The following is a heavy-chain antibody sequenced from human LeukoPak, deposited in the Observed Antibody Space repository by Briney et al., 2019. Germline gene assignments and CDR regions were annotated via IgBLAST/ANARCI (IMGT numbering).Heavy chain of an antibody. Sequence: GASVKVSCKASGYTFTSYDINWVRQATGQGLEWMGWMNPNSGNTGYAQKFQGRVTMTRNTSISTAYMELSSLRSEDTAVYYCARGLLCSSTSCYGSLDYGMDVWGQGTTVTVSS. CDR1: GYTFTSYD. J-gene: IGHJ6*02. CDR2: MNPNSGNT. D-gene: IGHD2-2*01. CDR3: ARGLLCSSTSCYGSLDYGMDV. V-gene: IGHV1-8*01.